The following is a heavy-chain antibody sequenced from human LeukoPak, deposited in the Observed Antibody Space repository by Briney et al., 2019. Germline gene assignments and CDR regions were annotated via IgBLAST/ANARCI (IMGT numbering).Heavy chain of an antibody. Sequence: PGAPLKISCKCSGYSFSSYWIGWVRQMPGKGLEWMGIIYPGDSDTRYSPSFQGRVTISAEKSISTAYLQWSILKASDTAMYYCARRDGYDSTTFDYWGQGTLVTVSS. CDR3: ARRDGYDSTTFDY. V-gene: IGHV5-51*01. CDR1: GYSFSSYW. J-gene: IGHJ4*02. CDR2: IYPGDSDT. D-gene: IGHD5-24*01.